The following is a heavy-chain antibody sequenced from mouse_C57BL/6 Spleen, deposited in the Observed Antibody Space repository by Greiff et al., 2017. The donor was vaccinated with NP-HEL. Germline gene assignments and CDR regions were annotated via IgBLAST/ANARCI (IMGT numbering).Heavy chain of an antibody. J-gene: IGHJ2*01. CDR3: VRHNPYYGSMDY. D-gene: IGHD1-1*01. CDR2: IRSKSNKYAT. Sequence: EVKLMESGGGLVQPKGSLKLSCAASGFSFNTYAMNWVRQAPGKGLEWVARIRSKSNKYATYYADSVKDRFTISRDDSESMLYLQMNNLKTEDTAMYYCVRHNPYYGSMDYWGQGTTLTVSS. CDR1: GFSFNTYA. V-gene: IGHV10-1*01.